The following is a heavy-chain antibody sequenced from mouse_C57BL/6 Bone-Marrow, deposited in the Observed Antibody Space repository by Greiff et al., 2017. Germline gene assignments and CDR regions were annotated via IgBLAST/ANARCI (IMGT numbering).Heavy chain of an antibody. CDR1: GFSLTSYG. V-gene: IGHV2-6-1*01. J-gene: IGHJ4*01. D-gene: IGHD1-1*01. Sequence: VKLVESGPGLVAPSQSLSITCTVSGFSLTSYGVHWVRQPPGKGLEWLVVIWSDGSTTYNSALKSRLSISKDNSKSQVFLKMNSLQTDDTAMYYCARHDPRATVVAPDAMDYWGQGTSVTGSS. CDR2: IWSDGST. CDR3: ARHDPRATVVAPDAMDY.